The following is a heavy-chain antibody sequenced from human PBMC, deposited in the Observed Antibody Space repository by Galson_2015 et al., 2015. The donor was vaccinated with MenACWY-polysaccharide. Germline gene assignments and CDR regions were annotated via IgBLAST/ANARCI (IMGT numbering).Heavy chain of an antibody. J-gene: IGHJ5*02. V-gene: IGHV4-4*07. D-gene: IGHD6-19*01. CDR2: IYTSGST. CDR3: ARGYSSGWFNWFDP. Sequence: SETLSLTCTVSGGSIGSYYWSWIRQPAGKGLEWIGRIYTSGSTNYNPSLKSRVTMSVDTSKNQFSLKLSSVTAADTAVYCCARGYSSGWFNWFDPWGQGTLVTVSS. CDR1: GGSIGSYY.